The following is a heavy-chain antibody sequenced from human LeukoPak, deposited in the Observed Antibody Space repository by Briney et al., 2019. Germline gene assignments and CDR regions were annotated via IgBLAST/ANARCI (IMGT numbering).Heavy chain of an antibody. D-gene: IGHD3-3*01. J-gene: IGHJ6*03. CDR1: GFTFSVYY. CDR3: ARHQGKILSYYMDV. CDR2: ISSSGSST. Sequence: PGGSLRLSCAASGFTFSVYYMSWIRQAPGKGLDWVSYISSSGSSTYFADSVKGRFTISRDNAKNSLYLQMNSLRAEDTAVYYCARHQGKILSYYMDVWGKGTTVTVSS. V-gene: IGHV3-11*04.